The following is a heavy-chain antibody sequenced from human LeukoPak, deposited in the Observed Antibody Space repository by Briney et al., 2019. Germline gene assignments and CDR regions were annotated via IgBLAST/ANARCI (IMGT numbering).Heavy chain of an antibody. D-gene: IGHD2-21*01. CDR2: IRGGGRDA. V-gene: IGHV3-43*02. J-gene: IGHJ3*02. CDR3: AKDRVLAYQDTADSFDM. Sequence: GGSLRLSCAASGFTFDDYAMHWVRQAPGKGLEWDSLIRGGGRDAYYGDFVKGRFTISRDNINNSLYLQMNNLRTEDTALYYCAKDRVLAYQDTADSFDMCGQGTVVTVSS. CDR1: GFTFDDYA.